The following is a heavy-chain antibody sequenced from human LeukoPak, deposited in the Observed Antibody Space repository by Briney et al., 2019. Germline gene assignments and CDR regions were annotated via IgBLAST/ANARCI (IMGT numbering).Heavy chain of an antibody. V-gene: IGHV3-30-3*01. CDR2: ISYDGTNK. Sequence: PGGSLRLSCAASGFTLSHYWMHWVRQAPGKGLEWVAVISYDGTNKYYADSVKGRFTISRDNSKNTMYLQMNSLRAEDTAMYYCARAPMSYDSSGFGGAFDIWGQGTMVTVSS. J-gene: IGHJ3*02. CDR3: ARAPMSYDSSGFGGAFDI. CDR1: GFTLSHYW. D-gene: IGHD3-22*01.